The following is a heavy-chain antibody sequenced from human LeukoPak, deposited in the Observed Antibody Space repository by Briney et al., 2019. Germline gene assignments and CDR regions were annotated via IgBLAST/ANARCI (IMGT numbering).Heavy chain of an antibody. CDR1: GFTLIDY. CDR2: IKANSGDT. CDR3: ARADSVPAGDYHYWYMDV. D-gene: IGHD6-13*01. Sequence: GASVKVSCKASGFTLIDYIHWVRQDPRQGLQWMGWIKANSGDTEYAQKFQGRVTMTRDTSISTVYMEPSSLRSDDTAVYYCARADSVPAGDYHYWYMDVWGKGTTVTVSS. J-gene: IGHJ6*03. V-gene: IGHV1-2*02.